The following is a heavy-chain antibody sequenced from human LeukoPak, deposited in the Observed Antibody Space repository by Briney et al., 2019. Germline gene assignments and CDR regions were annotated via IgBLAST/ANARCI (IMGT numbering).Heavy chain of an antibody. V-gene: IGHV3-7*05. D-gene: IGHD6-19*01. CDR3: TRHYLASGWLNWFDP. J-gene: IGHJ5*02. CDR1: GLSFSSYW. CDR2: IKQDGKEE. Sequence: QSGGSLRLSCAASGLSFSSYWMSWVRQAPGKELEWVANIKQDGKEEYYVDSVKGRFTISRDNAKKSLYLQMNSLRAEDTAVYYCTRHYLASGWLNWFDPWGQGTLVTVSS.